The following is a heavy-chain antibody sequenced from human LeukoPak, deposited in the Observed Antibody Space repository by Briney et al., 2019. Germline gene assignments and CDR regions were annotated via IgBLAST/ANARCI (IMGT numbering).Heavy chain of an antibody. J-gene: IGHJ3*02. V-gene: IGHV3-23*01. D-gene: IGHD3-10*01. CDR2: ISGSGGST. CDR3: ARDRGWLGESPDAFDI. Sequence: GGSLRLSCAASGLTFSSYAMSWVRQAPGKGLEWVSAISGSGGSTYYADSVKGRFTISRDNSKNTLYLQMNSLRAEDTAVYYCARDRGWLGESPDAFDIWGQGTMVTVSS. CDR1: GLTFSSYA.